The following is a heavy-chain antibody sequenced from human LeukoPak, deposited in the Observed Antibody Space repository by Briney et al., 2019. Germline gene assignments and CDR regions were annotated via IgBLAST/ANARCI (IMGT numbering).Heavy chain of an antibody. CDR2: ISYDGSNK. CDR1: GFTFSSYG. D-gene: IGHD6-19*01. J-gene: IGHJ4*02. CDR3: ARGGWYTDY. V-gene: IGHV3-30*03. Sequence: GRSLRLSCAASGFTFSSYGTHWVRQAPGKGLEWVAVISYDGSNKYYADSVKGRFTNSRDNSKNTLYLQMNSLRAEDTAVYYCARGGWYTDYWGQGTLVTVSS.